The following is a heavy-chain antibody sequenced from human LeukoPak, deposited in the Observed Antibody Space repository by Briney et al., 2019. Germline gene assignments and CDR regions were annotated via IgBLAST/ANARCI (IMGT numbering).Heavy chain of an antibody. V-gene: IGHV4-4*09. D-gene: IGHD1-26*01. Sequence: SETLSLTCTVSGGSISSYYWSWIRQPPGKGLEWIGYIYTSGSTNYNPSLKSRVTISVDTSKNQFSLKLSSVTAADTAVYYCARLSIAPYSGSYFDYWGQGTPVTVSS. J-gene: IGHJ4*02. CDR2: IYTSGST. CDR1: GGSISSYY. CDR3: ARLSIAPYSGSYFDY.